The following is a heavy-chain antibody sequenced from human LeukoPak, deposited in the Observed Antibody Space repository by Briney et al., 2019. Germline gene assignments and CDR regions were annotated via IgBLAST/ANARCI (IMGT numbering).Heavy chain of an antibody. CDR1: GGTFSSHA. V-gene: IGHV1-69*05. CDR3: ARGLQYQLLKALRYYYMDV. Sequence: SVKVSCKASGGTFSSHAIAWVRQAPGQGPEWMGGIIPISGTADYAQKFQGRVTITTDQSTSTAYTELSSLTSDDTAVYYCARGLQYQLLKALRYYYMDVWGEGTTVTVSS. J-gene: IGHJ6*03. CDR2: IIPISGTA. D-gene: IGHD2-2*01.